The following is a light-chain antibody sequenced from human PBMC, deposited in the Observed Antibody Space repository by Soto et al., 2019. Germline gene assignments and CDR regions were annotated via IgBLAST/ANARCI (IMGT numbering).Light chain of an antibody. CDR2: GAS. V-gene: IGKV3-20*01. CDR1: QTISSSS. CDR3: QQYDRSPKT. Sequence: EIVLTQSPGTLSLSPGERATLSCRASQTISSSSLAWYQQKPGQTPTLLIFGASSRATRIPDRFSGSGSGTDFTLTISSLEPEDFAVYYCQQYDRSPKTFGQGTKVEIK. J-gene: IGKJ1*01.